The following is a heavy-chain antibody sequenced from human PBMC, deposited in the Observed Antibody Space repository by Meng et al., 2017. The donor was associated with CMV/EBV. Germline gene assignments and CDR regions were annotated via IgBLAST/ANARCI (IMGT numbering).Heavy chain of an antibody. J-gene: IGHJ4*02. Sequence: SVKVSCKASGGTFSSYAISWVRQAPGQGLEWMGGIIPILGIANYAQKFQGRVTITTDESTSTAYMELSSLRSEDTAVYYCASLRNMVRGGGYFDYWGQGTLVTVSS. V-gene: IGHV1-69*10. D-gene: IGHD3-10*01. CDR2: IIPILGIA. CDR1: GGTFSSYA. CDR3: ASLRNMVRGGGYFDY.